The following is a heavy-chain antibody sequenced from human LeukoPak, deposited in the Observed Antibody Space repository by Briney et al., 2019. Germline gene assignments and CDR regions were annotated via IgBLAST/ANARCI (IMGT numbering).Heavy chain of an antibody. Sequence: GGSLRLSCAASGFTFSNYWMPWVRQTPGKGLVWVSRLNSDGTTIGYADSVKGRFTISRDNAKSTLFLQMNSLKVEDTGVYYCARAARRSSSGWYAFDSWGQGTLVTVSS. V-gene: IGHV3-74*01. CDR2: LNSDGTTI. J-gene: IGHJ4*02. D-gene: IGHD6-19*01. CDR1: GFTFSNYW. CDR3: ARAARRSSSGWYAFDS.